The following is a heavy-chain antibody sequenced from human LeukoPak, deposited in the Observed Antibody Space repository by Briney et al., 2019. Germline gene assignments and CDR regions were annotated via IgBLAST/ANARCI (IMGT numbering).Heavy chain of an antibody. V-gene: IGHV1-2*02. D-gene: IGHD6-25*01. CDR3: ARDEVGYSSDLYYFDY. J-gene: IGHJ4*02. Sequence: GASVKVSCKASGYTFTSYGISWVRQAPGQGLEWMGWINPNSGGTNYAQKFQGRVTMTRDTSISTAYMELSRLRSDDTAVYYCARDEVGYSSDLYYFDYWGQGTLVTVSS. CDR2: INPNSGGT. CDR1: GYTFTSYG.